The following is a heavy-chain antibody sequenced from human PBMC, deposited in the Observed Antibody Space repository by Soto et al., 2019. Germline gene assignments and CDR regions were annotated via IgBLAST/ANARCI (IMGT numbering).Heavy chain of an antibody. CDR1: GGSFSVYY. D-gene: IGHD2-2*01. CDR3: ARDGFCTSTTCRVGNWFDP. V-gene: IGHV4-34*01. J-gene: IGHJ5*02. CDR2: INHRGST. Sequence: SETLSLTCVVYGGSFSVYYWRWIRQSPGKGLEWIGGINHRGSTNYNPSLESRVTISVDTSKNQFSLKLPSVTAADTAMYYCARDGFCTSTTCRVGNWFDPWGQGTLVTVSS.